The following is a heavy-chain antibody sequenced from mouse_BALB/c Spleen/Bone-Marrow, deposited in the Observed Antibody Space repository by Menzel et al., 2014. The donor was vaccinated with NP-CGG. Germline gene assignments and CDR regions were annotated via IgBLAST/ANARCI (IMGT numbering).Heavy chain of an antibody. CDR1: GYTFSSYW. Sequence: QVQLQQSGAELVRPGASVKLSCKASGYTFSSYWINWAKQRPGQGLEWIGKIYPSDSYTNYNQKFKDKATLTVDESSSTAYMQLSSRISDDSAVYYCTRREGNYAFAYWGQGTLVTVSA. V-gene: IGHV1-69*02. CDR3: TRREGNYAFAY. D-gene: IGHD2-1*01. J-gene: IGHJ3*01. CDR2: IYPSDSYT.